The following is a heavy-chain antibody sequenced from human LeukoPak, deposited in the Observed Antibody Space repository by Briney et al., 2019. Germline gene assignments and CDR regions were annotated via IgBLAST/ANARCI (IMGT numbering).Heavy chain of an antibody. J-gene: IGHJ6*02. Sequence: GASVKVSGKASGDSFSGYYMHWVRQAPGQGLEWMGWVNPYNGETIYAQNFQGRVTLTKDTSIITSYMHLSGLKSDDTAVYYCAGVRPGRGMDVWGQGTTVTVSS. CDR3: AGVRPGRGMDV. CDR2: VNPYNGET. CDR1: GDSFSGYY. D-gene: IGHD6-6*01. V-gene: IGHV1-2*02.